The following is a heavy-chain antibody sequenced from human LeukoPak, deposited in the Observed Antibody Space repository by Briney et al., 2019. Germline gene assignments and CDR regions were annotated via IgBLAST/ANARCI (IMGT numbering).Heavy chain of an antibody. Sequence: SVEVSCKASGGTFSSYAISWVRQAPGQGLEWMGGIIPIFGTANYAQKFQGRVTITADESTSTAYMELSSLRSEDTAVYYCARALYYYDSSAHPYYYYGMDVWGQGTTVTVSS. D-gene: IGHD3-22*01. CDR3: ARALYYYDSSAHPYYYYGMDV. CDR2: IIPIFGTA. V-gene: IGHV1-69*13. CDR1: GGTFSSYA. J-gene: IGHJ6*02.